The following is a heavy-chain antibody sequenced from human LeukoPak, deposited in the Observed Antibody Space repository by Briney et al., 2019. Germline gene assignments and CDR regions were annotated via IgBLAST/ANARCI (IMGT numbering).Heavy chain of an antibody. CDR1: GFSLDDYA. CDR3: AKDSRYSSTWYYYYGLDV. CDR2: ISGYGGTT. Sequence: GGCLRLSCVASGFSLDDYAMHWVRQAPGKGREWVSLISGYGGTTYYTDSVKGRFTISRDNSKDSLYLQMNSLRTEDTALYYCAKDSRYSSTWYYYYGLDVWGQGTTVTVSS. D-gene: IGHD6-13*01. J-gene: IGHJ6*02. V-gene: IGHV3-43*02.